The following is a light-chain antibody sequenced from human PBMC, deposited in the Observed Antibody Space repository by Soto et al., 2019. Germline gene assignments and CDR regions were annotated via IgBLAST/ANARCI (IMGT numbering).Light chain of an antibody. V-gene: IGKV3-20*01. CDR3: QHFGGTTFT. CDR2: GAS. CDR1: QSVSSSY. Sequence: EIVLTQSQGPLSLSPGEGATLSCRASQSVSSSYIAWYQQRPGQTPSLLIYGASTRATGIPDRFSGSGSGTHFTLTISRLEPGDFAVYYCQHFGGTTFTFGQGTRLEIK. J-gene: IGKJ5*01.